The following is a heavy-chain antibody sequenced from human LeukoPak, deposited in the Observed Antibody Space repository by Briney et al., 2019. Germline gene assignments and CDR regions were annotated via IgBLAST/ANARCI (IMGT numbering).Heavy chain of an antibody. J-gene: IGHJ6*03. CDR1: GYTFTSYD. V-gene: IGHV1-8*01. Sequence: ASVKVSCKASGYTFTSYDINWVRQATGQGLEWMGWMNPNSGNTGYAQKFQGRVTMTRNTSISTAYMELSSLRSEDTAVYYCARAYYGSGSCIWGQYYYYYYMDVWGKGTTVTISS. D-gene: IGHD3-10*01. CDR2: MNPNSGNT. CDR3: ARAYYGSGSCIWGQYYYYYYMDV.